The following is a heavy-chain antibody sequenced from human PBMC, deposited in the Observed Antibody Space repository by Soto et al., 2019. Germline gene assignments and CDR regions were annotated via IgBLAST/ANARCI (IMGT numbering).Heavy chain of an antibody. V-gene: IGHV3-23*01. CDR1: GFTFSSYA. CDR2: ISGSGGST. Sequence: EVQLLESGGGLVQPGGSLRLSCAASGFTFSSYAMSWVRQAPGKGLEWVSAISGSGGSTYYADSVKGRFTISRDNSKNTLYLQMNILRAEDTAVYYCAKLREVVVITNGGYLGQGTLVTVSS. D-gene: IGHD3-22*01. CDR3: AKLREVVVITNGGY. J-gene: IGHJ4*02.